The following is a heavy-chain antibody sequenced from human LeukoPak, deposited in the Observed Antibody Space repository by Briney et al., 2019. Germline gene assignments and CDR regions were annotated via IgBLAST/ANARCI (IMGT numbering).Heavy chain of an antibody. V-gene: IGHV4-34*01. CDR3: ARGPNIVVVPAAIGFDP. Sequence: SETLSLTCAVYGGSFSGYYWSWIRQPPGKGLEWIGEINHSGSTNYNPSLKSRVTISVDTSKNQFSLKLSSVTAADTAVYYCARGPNIVVVPAAIGFDPWGQGTLVIVSS. J-gene: IGHJ5*02. CDR1: GGSFSGYY. D-gene: IGHD2-2*01. CDR2: INHSGST.